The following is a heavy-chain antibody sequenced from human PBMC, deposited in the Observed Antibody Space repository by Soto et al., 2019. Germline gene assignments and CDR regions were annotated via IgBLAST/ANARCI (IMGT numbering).Heavy chain of an antibody. D-gene: IGHD3-3*01. CDR2: IYYSGST. CDR3: AREGTYYDFWSGYLDY. V-gene: IGHV4-31*03. J-gene: IGHJ4*02. CDR1: GGSISSGGYY. Sequence: LSLTCTVSGGSISSGGYYWSWIRQHPGKGLEWIGYIYYSGSTYYNPSLKSRVTISVDTSKNQFSLKLSSVTAADTAVYYCAREGTYYDFWSGYLDYWGQGTLVTVSS.